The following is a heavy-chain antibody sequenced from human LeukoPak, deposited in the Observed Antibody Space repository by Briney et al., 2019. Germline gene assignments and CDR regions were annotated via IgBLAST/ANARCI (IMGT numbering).Heavy chain of an antibody. J-gene: IGHJ3*01. CDR2: IVPILGIA. CDR3: ARDQGDNSYGYYAIWYAFDV. CDR1: GATFNNYA. D-gene: IGHD5-18*01. Sequence: SVKVSCKASGATFNNYAISWVRQAPGQGLEWMGRIVPILGIANYAQEFQGRLIITADKATSSAYMELSSLRSEDTAVYYCARDQGDNSYGYYAIWYAFDVWGQGTMVTVSS. V-gene: IGHV1-69*04.